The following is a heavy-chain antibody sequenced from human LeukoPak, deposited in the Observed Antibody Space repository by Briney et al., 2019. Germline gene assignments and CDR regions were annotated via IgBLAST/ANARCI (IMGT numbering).Heavy chain of an antibody. V-gene: IGHV4-34*01. Sequence: SETLSLTCTVSGGSISSYYWSWIRQPPGKGLEWIGEINHSGSTNYNPSLKSRVTISVDTSKNQFSLKLSSVTAADTAVYYCARRYYDFWSGYSHFDYWGQGTLVTVSS. J-gene: IGHJ4*02. D-gene: IGHD3-3*01. CDR2: INHSGST. CDR3: ARRYYDFWSGYSHFDY. CDR1: GGSISSYY.